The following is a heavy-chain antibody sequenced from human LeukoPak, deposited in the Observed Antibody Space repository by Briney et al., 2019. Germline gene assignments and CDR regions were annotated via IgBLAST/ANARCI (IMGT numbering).Heavy chain of an antibody. CDR1: GYTFTSYV. V-gene: IGHV1-18*01. Sequence: ASVKVSCKASGYTFTSYVISWVRQPPGQGLEGMGWISAYNGNTNYAQKLQGRVTMTTDTSTSTAYMELRSLRSDDTAVYYCASPSPGYYDSSGYYYRPTTDAFDIWGQGTMVTVSS. CDR3: ASPSPGYYDSSGYYYRPTTDAFDI. J-gene: IGHJ3*02. D-gene: IGHD3-22*01. CDR2: ISAYNGNT.